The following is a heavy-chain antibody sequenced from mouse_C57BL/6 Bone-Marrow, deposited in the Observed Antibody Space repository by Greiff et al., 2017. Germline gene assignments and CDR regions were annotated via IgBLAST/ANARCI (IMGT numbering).Heavy chain of an antibody. CDR2: INPSSGYT. J-gene: IGHJ2*01. CDR1: GYTFTSYT. D-gene: IGHD2-5*01. Sequence: VKLMESGAELARPGASVKMSCKASGYTFTSYTMHWVKQRPGQGLEWIGYINPSSGYTKYNQKFKDKATLTADKSSSTADMQLSSLTSEDAAVYYCARLGSNYGGYYFDYWGQGTTLTVSS. V-gene: IGHV1-4*01. CDR3: ARLGSNYGGYYFDY.